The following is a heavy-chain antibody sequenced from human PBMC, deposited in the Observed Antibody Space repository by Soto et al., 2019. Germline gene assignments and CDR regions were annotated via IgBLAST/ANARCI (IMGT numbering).Heavy chain of an antibody. CDR3: AKDLFRYYAIDY. Sequence: GGSLRLSCAASGFTLSSYAMSWVRQAPGKGLEWVSAISGSGGSTYYADSVKGRFTISRDNSKNTLYLQMNSLRAEDTAVYYCAKDLFRYYAIDYWGQGTLVTVSS. D-gene: IGHD3-10*01. J-gene: IGHJ4*02. V-gene: IGHV3-23*01. CDR1: GFTLSSYA. CDR2: ISGSGGST.